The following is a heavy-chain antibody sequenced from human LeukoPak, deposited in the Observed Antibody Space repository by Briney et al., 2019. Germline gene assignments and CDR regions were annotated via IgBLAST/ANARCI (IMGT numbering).Heavy chain of an antibody. Sequence: HPGGSLRLSCAASGFTFSSYEMNRVRQAPGKGLEWVSYITNTGTTIYYADSVKGRFTISRDNSKNTLYLQMSSLRVEDTAVYVCAKDSNRGHSSNSPDHWGQGTLVTVSS. CDR1: GFTFSSYE. J-gene: IGHJ4*02. CDR2: ITNTGTTI. D-gene: IGHD6-13*01. V-gene: IGHV3-48*03. CDR3: AKDSNRGHSSNSPDH.